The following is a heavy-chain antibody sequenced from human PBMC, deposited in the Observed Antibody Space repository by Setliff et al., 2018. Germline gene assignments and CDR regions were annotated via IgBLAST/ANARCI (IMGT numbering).Heavy chain of an antibody. Sequence: ASVKVSCKASGYTFTSYYMHWVRQAPGQGLELMGIINPSGGSTSYAKKFQGRVTMTRDTYTSTVYMELSSLRSEYTAVYYCARVFCSSTSCSFYYYYYYMDGWGKGTRFTVSS. V-gene: IGHV1-46*01. CDR3: ARVFCSSTSCSFYYYYYYMDG. D-gene: IGHD2-2*01. CDR2: INPSGGST. J-gene: IGHJ6*03. CDR1: GYTFTSYY.